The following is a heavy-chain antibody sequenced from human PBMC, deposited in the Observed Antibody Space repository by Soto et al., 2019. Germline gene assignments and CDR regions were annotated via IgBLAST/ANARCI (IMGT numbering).Heavy chain of an antibody. J-gene: IGHJ4*02. Sequence: GGSLRLCCATSGFTFSNLARHWVRQAPGKGLEWVAVISYDGSNKYYADSVKGRFTISRDNSKNTLYLQMNSLRAEDTAVYYCARFGGRYWGQGTLVTVSS. D-gene: IGHD3-16*01. CDR1: GFTFSNLA. CDR3: ARFGGRY. V-gene: IGHV3-30-3*01. CDR2: ISYDGSNK.